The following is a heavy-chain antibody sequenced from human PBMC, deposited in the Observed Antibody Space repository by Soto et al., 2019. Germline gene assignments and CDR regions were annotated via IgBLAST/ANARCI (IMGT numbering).Heavy chain of an antibody. V-gene: IGHV6-1*01. CDR2: TYYRSKWYN. CDR1: GDSISSNSDA. J-gene: IGHJ4*02. CDR3: ARGGLLEPFDH. D-gene: IGHD1-1*01. Sequence: SQTLSLTCSISGDSISSNSDAWNWIRQSPSRGLEWLGRTYYRSKWYNDYAVSVRSRITIKPDTSKNQFSLQVNSVTPEDTAVYYCARGGLLEPFDHWGQGTLVTVSS.